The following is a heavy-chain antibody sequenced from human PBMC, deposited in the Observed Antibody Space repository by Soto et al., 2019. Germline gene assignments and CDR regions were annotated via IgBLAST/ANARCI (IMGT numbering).Heavy chain of an antibody. Sequence: QVQLQESGPGLVKPSQTLSLTCTVSGGSISSGGYYWSWIRQHPGKGLEWIGYIYYSGSTYYNPSLKSRVTISVDTSKNQFSLKLSSVTAADXXVYYCARDSSRGAGFDYWGQGTLVTVSS. CDR1: GGSISSGGYY. D-gene: IGHD3-10*01. V-gene: IGHV4-31*03. CDR2: IYYSGST. J-gene: IGHJ4*02. CDR3: ARDSSRGAGFDY.